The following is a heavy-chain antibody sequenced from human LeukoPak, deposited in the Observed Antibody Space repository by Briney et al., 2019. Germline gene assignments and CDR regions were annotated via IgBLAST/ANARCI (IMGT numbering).Heavy chain of an antibody. CDR3: AIDQYFDWLSHQGDAFDI. D-gene: IGHD3-9*01. J-gene: IGHJ3*02. V-gene: IGHV3-30*04. CDR2: ISYDGSNK. Sequence: GGSLRLSCAASGFTFSSYAMHWVRQAPGKGLEWVAVISYDGSNKYYTDSVKGRFTISRDNSKNTLYLQMNSLRAEDTAVYYCAIDQYFDWLSHQGDAFDIWGQGTMVTVSS. CDR1: GFTFSSYA.